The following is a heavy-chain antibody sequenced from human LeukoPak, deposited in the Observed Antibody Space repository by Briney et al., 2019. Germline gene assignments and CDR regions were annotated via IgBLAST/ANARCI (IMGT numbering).Heavy chain of an antibody. Sequence: SETLSLTCAVYGGSFSGYYWSWIRQPPGKGLEWIGEINHSGSTNYNPSLKSRVTISVDTSKNQFSLKLSSVTAADTAVYYCARFRRDTAMVYREGYYFDYWGQGTLVTVSS. V-gene: IGHV4-34*01. J-gene: IGHJ4*02. D-gene: IGHD5-18*01. CDR3: ARFRRDTAMVYREGYYFDY. CDR1: GGSFSGYY. CDR2: INHSGST.